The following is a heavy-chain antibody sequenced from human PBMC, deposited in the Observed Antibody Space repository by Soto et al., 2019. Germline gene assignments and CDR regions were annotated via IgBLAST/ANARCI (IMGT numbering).Heavy chain of an antibody. Sequence: SVKVSCKASGGTFSSYAISWVRQAPGQGLEWMGGIIPIFGTANYAQKFQGRVTITADKSTSTAYMELSSLRSEDTAVYYCARVENPKRITIFVISPPHWYGMVFWGQGTMVTVSS. D-gene: IGHD3-3*01. V-gene: IGHV1-69*06. CDR3: ARVENPKRITIFVISPPHWYGMVF. J-gene: IGHJ6*02. CDR1: GGTFSSYA. CDR2: IIPIFGTA.